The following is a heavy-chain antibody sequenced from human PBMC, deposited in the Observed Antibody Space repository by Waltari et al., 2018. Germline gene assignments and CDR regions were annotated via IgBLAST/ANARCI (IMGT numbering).Heavy chain of an antibody. CDR1: GFTFSSYA. J-gene: IGHJ6*02. CDR2: ISYDGSNK. V-gene: IGHV3-30*01. Sequence: QVQLVASGGGVVQPGRSLRLSCAASGFTFSSYAMHWVRTAPGKGLEWVAVISYDGSNKYYADSVKGRFTISRDNSKNTLYLQMNSLRAEDTAVYYCARPSGAYYYYGMDVWGQGTTVTVSS. CDR3: ARPSGAYYYYGMDV. D-gene: IGHD3-10*01.